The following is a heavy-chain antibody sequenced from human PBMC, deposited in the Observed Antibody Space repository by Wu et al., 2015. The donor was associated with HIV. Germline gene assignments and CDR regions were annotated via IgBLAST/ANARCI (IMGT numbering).Heavy chain of an antibody. J-gene: IGHJ3*02. CDR3: ATRIGNMEAFNI. CDR2: INPGGVKV. Sequence: VQLVQSGGEVKKPGASVRVACKASGYIFSDYGINWVRQAPGQGLEWMGVINPGGVKVSYAQKFQGRVSMTSDTSTSTVYMALSSLRSEDTAMYYCATRIGNMEAFNIWGQGTMVIVSS. D-gene: IGHD3-3*02. V-gene: IGHV1-46*03. CDR1: GYIFSDYG.